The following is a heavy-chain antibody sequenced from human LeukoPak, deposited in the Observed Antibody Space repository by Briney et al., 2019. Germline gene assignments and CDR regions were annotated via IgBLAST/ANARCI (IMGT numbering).Heavy chain of an antibody. CDR2: IYTSGNT. V-gene: IGHV4-4*07. D-gene: IGHD1-26*01. Sequence: SETLSLTCNVSGGSIGGHYWSWIRQTAGNGVEWIGRIYTSGNTHYNPSLRSRVAMSVDTSKNQFSLKLNSVTAADTAMYYCAREESGSYYVTGWYFDLWGRGTLVTVSS. CDR1: GGSIGGHY. CDR3: AREESGSYYVTGWYFDL. J-gene: IGHJ2*01.